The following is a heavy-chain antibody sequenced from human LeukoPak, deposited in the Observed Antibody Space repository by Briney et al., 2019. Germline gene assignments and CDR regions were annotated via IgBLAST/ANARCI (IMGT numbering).Heavy chain of an antibody. CDR1: GGSIGSYY. CDR2: IYYSGTT. D-gene: IGHD4-17*01. Sequence: SEALSLTCAVSGGSIGSYYWSWLRQPPGRGLEWIGYIYYSGTTNYNPSLKSRVTISVDTSKNQFSLKLISVTAADTAVYYCAREDPQTTVPEGLDVWGQGTTVTVSS. CDR3: AREDPQTTVPEGLDV. J-gene: IGHJ6*02. V-gene: IGHV4-59*01.